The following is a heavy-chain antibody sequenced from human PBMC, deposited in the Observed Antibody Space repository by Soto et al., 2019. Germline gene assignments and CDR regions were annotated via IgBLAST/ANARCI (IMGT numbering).Heavy chain of an antibody. Sequence: GSLRLSCGASGCTFSSCAMGWVRQAPGKGLEWVSDIIDSGASTYYADSVKGRFTISRDNSKSTLYLQMNSLRAEDTALYYCAKGRSYYYYYGVDVWGQGTTVTVSS. J-gene: IGHJ6*02. CDR2: IIDSGAST. CDR3: AKGRSYYYYYGVDV. V-gene: IGHV3-23*01. CDR1: GCTFSSCA.